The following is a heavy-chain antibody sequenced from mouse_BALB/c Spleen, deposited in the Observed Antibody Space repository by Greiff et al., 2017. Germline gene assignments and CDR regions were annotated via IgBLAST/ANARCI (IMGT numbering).Heavy chain of an antibody. Sequence: VQLQQSGAELVKPGASVKLSCTASGFNFKDSYMHWVKQRPEQGLEWIGRIDPANGNTKYDPKFQGKATITADTSSNTAYLQLSSLTSEDTTVYYCARSTYGRGAMDYWGQGTSVTVSS. J-gene: IGHJ4*01. D-gene: IGHD1-1*01. V-gene: IGHV14-3*02. CDR1: GFNFKDSY. CDR2: IDPANGNT. CDR3: ARSTYGRGAMDY.